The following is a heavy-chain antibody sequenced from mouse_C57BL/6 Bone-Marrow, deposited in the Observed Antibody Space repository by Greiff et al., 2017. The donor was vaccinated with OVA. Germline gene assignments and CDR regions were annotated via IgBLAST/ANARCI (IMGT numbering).Heavy chain of an antibody. CDR3: TKKKIRSRYAMDY. J-gene: IGHJ4*01. CDR1: GFNIKDYY. CDR2: IDPEDGDT. V-gene: IGHV14-1*01. Sequence: VQLQQSGAELVRPGASVKLSCTASGFNIKDYYMHWVKQRPEQGLEWIGRIDPEDGDTEYAPKFQGKATMTADTSSNTAYLQLSSLTSEDTAVYYCTKKKIRSRYAMDYWGQGTSVTVSS.